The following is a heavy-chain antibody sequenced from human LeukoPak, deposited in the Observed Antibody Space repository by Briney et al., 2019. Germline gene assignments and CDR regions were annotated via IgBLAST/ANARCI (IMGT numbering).Heavy chain of an antibody. Sequence: VASVTVSFKASGGTFSSYAISWVRQAPGQGLEWMGGIIPIFGTANYAQKFQGRVMIATDESTSTAYMELSSLRSEDTAVYYCARDATVAAAGFDYWGQGTLVTVSS. CDR3: ARDATVAAAGFDY. CDR1: GGTFSSYA. CDR2: IIPIFGTA. D-gene: IGHD6-13*01. J-gene: IGHJ4*02. V-gene: IGHV1-69*05.